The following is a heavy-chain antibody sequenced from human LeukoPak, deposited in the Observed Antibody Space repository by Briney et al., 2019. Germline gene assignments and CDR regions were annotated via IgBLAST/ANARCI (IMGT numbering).Heavy chain of an antibody. D-gene: IGHD6-6*01. CDR1: GGSISSYF. J-gene: IGHJ4*02. CDR3: ARHMAGAACQFDY. V-gene: IGHV4-59*08. CDR2: IYYSGST. Sequence: SETLSLTCTVSGGSISSYFWSWIRQPPGKGLEWIGYIYYSGSTNYNPSLKSRVTISVDTSKNQFSLKLSSVTAADMAVYYCARHMAGAACQFDYWGQGTLVTVSS.